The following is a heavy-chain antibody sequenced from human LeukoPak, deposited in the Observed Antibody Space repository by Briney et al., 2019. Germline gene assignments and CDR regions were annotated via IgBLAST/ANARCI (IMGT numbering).Heavy chain of an antibody. CDR2: TYYSGST. CDR1: GGSISSISSNNYH. CDR3: ARGTPIYGMDV. J-gene: IGHJ6*02. Sequence: SETLSLTCIVSGGSISSISSNNYHWGWIRQPPGKGLEWIGSTYYSGSTYYNPSLKSRVTISVDTSKNQFSLKLSSVTAADTALYYCARGTPIYGMDVWGQGTTVTVSS. V-gene: IGHV4-39*01.